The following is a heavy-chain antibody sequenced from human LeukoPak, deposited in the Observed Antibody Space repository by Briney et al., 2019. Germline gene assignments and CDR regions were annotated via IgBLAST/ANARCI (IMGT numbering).Heavy chain of an antibody. CDR2: VIPIFGTA. CDR3: ATLLRGGQWLVGSAFDI. Sequence: GASVKVSCKASGGTFSSYAISWVRQAPGQGLEWMGGVIPIFGTANYAQKFQGRVTITTDESTSTAYMELSSLRSEDTAVYYCATLLRGGQWLVGSAFDIWGQGTMVTVSS. V-gene: IGHV1-69*05. CDR1: GGTFSSYA. D-gene: IGHD6-19*01. J-gene: IGHJ3*02.